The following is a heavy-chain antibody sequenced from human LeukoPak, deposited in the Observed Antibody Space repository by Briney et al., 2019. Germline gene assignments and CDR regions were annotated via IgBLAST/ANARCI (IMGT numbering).Heavy chain of an antibody. CDR1: GYTFSIYG. D-gene: IGHD6-6*01. J-gene: IGHJ6*03. CDR2: ISAYNGNT. V-gene: IGHV1-18*01. Sequence: ASVKVSCKASGYTFSIYGFSWVRQAPGQGLEWMGWISAYNGNTNYAQKFQGRVTITRNTSISTAYMELSSLRTEDTAVYYCARGRGSSSSHCYYYMDVWGKGTTVTISS. CDR3: ARGRGSSSSHCYYYMDV.